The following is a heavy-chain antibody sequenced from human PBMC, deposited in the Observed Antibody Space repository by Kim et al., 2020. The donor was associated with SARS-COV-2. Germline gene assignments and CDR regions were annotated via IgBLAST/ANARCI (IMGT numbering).Heavy chain of an antibody. J-gene: IGHJ4*02. CDR3: AHRQDIRYGGYGLFDY. D-gene: IGHD2-15*01. Sequence: SLKSRFTITKDTSKNQVVLTMTNMDPVDTATYYCAHRQDIRYGGYGLFDYWGQGTLVTVSS. V-gene: IGHV2-5*01.